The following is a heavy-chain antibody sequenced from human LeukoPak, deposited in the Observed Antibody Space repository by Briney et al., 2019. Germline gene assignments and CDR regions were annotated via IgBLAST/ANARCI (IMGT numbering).Heavy chain of an antibody. Sequence: ASVKISCKVSGYTFTDYYMHWLQQAPGKGLEWMGLVYPEVGETIYAEKFQGRVTITADTSTDTAYMELSSVRAEDTAVYYCVVDPAAIQNSVEFGRRGQGALVTVAS. CDR3: VVDPAAIQNSVEFGR. J-gene: IGHJ1*01. CDR2: VYPEVGET. D-gene: IGHD2-2*02. V-gene: IGHV1-69-2*01. CDR1: GYTFTDYY.